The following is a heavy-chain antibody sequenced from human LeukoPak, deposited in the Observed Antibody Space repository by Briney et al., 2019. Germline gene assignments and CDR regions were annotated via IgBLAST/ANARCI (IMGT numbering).Heavy chain of an antibody. CDR3: ARGRSNVLRFLGTSNWFDP. CDR1: GYTFTSYD. D-gene: IGHD3-3*01. V-gene: IGHV1-8*01. CDR2: MNPNSGNT. J-gene: IGHJ5*02. Sequence: GASVKVSCKASGYTFTSYDINWVRQDTGQGLEWMGWMNPNSGNTGYAQKFQGRVTMTRNTSISTAYMELSSLRSEDTAVYYCARGRSNVLRFLGTSNWFDPWGQGTLVTVSS.